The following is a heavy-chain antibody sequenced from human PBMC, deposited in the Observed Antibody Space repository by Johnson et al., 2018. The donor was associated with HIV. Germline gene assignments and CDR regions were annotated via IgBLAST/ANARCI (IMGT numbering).Heavy chain of an antibody. V-gene: IGHV3-66*01. J-gene: IGHJ3*02. CDR2: IYSGGST. CDR3: AREGSTVVTSAFDI. CDR1: GFTVSSNY. D-gene: IGHD4-23*01. Sequence: VQLVESGGGVVQPGRSLRLSCAASGFTVSSNYMSWVRQAPGKGLEWVSVIYSGGSTYYADSVKGRFTISRDNSKNTPYLQMNSLRAEDTAVYYCAREGSTVVTSAFDIWGQGTMVTVSS.